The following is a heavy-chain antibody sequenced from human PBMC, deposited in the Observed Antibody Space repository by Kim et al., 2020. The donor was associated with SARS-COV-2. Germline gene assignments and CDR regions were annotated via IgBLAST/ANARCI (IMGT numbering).Heavy chain of an antibody. D-gene: IGHD3-9*01. CDR1: GFTFSSYA. V-gene: IGHV3-23*01. J-gene: IGHJ6*02. CDR2: ISGSGGST. CDR3: AKDIPLRYFDWFETDYYYGMDV. Sequence: GGSLRLSCAASGFTFSSYAMSWVRQAPGKGLEWVSAISGSGGSTYYADSVKGRFTISRDNSKNTLYLQMNSLRAEDTAVYYCAKDIPLRYFDWFETDYYYGMDVWGQGTTVTVSS.